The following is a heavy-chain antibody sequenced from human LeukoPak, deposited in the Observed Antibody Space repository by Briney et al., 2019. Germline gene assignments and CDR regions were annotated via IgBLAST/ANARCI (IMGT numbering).Heavy chain of an antibody. Sequence: ASVKVSCKASGYTFTSYGISWVRQAPGQGLEWMGWISAYNGNTNYAQELQGRVTMTTDTSTSTAYMELRSLRSDDTAVYYCARGGATVINEYYFDYWGQGTLVTVSS. CDR1: GYTFTSYG. CDR3: ARGGATVINEYYFDY. V-gene: IGHV1-18*01. J-gene: IGHJ4*02. CDR2: ISAYNGNT. D-gene: IGHD1-26*01.